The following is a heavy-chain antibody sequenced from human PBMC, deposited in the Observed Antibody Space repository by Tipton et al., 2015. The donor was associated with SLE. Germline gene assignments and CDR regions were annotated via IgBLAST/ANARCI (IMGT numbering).Heavy chain of an antibody. J-gene: IGHJ3*02. Sequence: LRLSCTVSGGSISSGSYYWSWIRQPAGKGLEWIGYIYYSGSTNYNPSLKSRVTISVDTSKNQFSLKLSSVTAADTAVYYCARGKREVRGVPMNCAFDIWGQGTMVTVTS. CDR1: GGSISSGSYY. V-gene: IGHV4-61*10. CDR2: IYYSGST. D-gene: IGHD3-10*01. CDR3: ARGKREVRGVPMNCAFDI.